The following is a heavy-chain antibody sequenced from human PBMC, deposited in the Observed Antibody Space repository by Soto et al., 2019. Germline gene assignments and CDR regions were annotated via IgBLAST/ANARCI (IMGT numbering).Heavy chain of an antibody. J-gene: IGHJ4*02. CDR1: GGSISSGGYY. CDR3: ATTPYSGSYYNFDY. D-gene: IGHD1-26*01. V-gene: IGHV4-31*03. CDR2: IYYSGST. Sequence: QVQLQESGPGLVKPSQTLSLTCTVSGGSISSGGYYWSWIRQHPGKGLEWIGYIYYSGSTYYNPSLKSRVTXXVXTXXNQFALKLSSVTAADTAVYYCATTPYSGSYYNFDYWGQGTLVTVSS.